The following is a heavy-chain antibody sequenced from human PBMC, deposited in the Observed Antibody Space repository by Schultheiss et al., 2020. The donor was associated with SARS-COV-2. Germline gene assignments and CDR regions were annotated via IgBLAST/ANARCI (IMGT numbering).Heavy chain of an antibody. D-gene: IGHD6-19*01. J-gene: IGHJ4*02. CDR2: IWYDGSNK. Sequence: GGSLRLSCAASGFTFSSYGMHWVRQAPGKGLEWVAVIWYDGSNKYYADSVKGRFTISRDNSKNTLYLQMNSLRAEDTAVYYCARADSSGWYFDTTFDYWGQGTLVTVSS. CDR1: GFTFSSYG. CDR3: ARADSSGWYFDTTFDY. V-gene: IGHV3-33*01.